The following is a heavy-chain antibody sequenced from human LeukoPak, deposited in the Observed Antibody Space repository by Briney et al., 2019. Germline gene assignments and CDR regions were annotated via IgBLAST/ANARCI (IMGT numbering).Heavy chain of an antibody. J-gene: IGHJ4*02. Sequence: GGSLRLSCAASGFTFSSYWMHWVRQAPGKGLVWVSHINTDGSSTSYADSVKGRFTISRDNAKNTLYLQMNSLRAEDTAVYYCARDTYDTSGYYYGPFDYWGQGTLVTVS. CDR3: ARDTYDTSGYYYGPFDY. D-gene: IGHD3-22*01. V-gene: IGHV3-74*01. CDR1: GFTFSSYW. CDR2: INTDGSST.